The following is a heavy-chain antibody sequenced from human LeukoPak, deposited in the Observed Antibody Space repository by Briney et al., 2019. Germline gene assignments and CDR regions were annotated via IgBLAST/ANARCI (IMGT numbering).Heavy chain of an antibody. CDR3: ASRPTPGTMIVA. Sequence: GGSLRLSRAASGFTVSSNYMSWVRQAPGKGLEWVSVIYSGGSTYYADSVKGRFTISRDNSKNTLYLQMNSLRAEDTAVYYCASRPTPGTMIVAWGQGTLVTVSS. CDR1: GFTVSSNY. D-gene: IGHD3-22*01. CDR2: IYSGGST. V-gene: IGHV3-53*01. J-gene: IGHJ5*02.